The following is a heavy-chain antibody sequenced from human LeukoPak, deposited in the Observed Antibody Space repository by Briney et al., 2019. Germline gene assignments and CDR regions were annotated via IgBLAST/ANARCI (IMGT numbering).Heavy chain of an antibody. Sequence: ASVKVSCKASGGTFSSYAISWVRQAPGQGLEWMGGIIPIFGTANYAQKFQGRVTITTDESTSTAYMELSSLRSEDTAVYYCATPSGPQYYYYYYMDVWAKGPRSPSP. J-gene: IGHJ6*03. CDR3: ATPSGPQYYYYYYMDV. D-gene: IGHD7-27*01. CDR2: IIPIFGTA. V-gene: IGHV1-69*05. CDR1: GGTFSSYA.